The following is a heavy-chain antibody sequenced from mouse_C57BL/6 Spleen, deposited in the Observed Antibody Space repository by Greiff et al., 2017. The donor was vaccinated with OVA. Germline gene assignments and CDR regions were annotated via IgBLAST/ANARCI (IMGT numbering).Heavy chain of an antibody. J-gene: IGHJ4*01. CDR1: GYTFTSYW. CDR3: ARGGLWSNYAMDY. Sequence: QVQLKQPGAELVRPGSSVKLSCKASGYTFTSYWMHWVKQRPIQGLEWIGNIDPSDSETHYNQKFKDKATLTVDKSSSTAYMQLSSLTSEDSAVYYCARGGLWSNYAMDYWGQGTSVTVSS. CDR2: IDPSDSET. D-gene: IGHD1-1*02. V-gene: IGHV1-52*01.